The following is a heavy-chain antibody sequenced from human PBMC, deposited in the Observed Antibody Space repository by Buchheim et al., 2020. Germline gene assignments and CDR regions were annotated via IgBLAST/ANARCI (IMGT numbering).Heavy chain of an antibody. J-gene: IGHJ4*02. CDR3: ARHSGAWPHYFDY. CDR2: SHYSEST. CDR1: GGSISTYF. Sequence: QVQLQESGPGLVKPSETLSLTCFVSGGSISTYFWSWLRQPPGKGLEWIAFSHYSESTKYHPSLKNRVTMSVDRSRNQFSLKITSVTAADTAVYYCARHSGAWPHYFDYWGQGAL. D-gene: IGHD6-25*01. V-gene: IGHV4-59*08.